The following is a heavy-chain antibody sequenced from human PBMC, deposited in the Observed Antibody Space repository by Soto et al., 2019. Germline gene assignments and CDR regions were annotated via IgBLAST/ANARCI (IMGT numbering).Heavy chain of an antibody. D-gene: IGHD1-26*01. CDR3: ARDPRGGSEIDF. V-gene: IGHV3-21*01. Sequence: EVQLVESGGGLVKPAGSLTLSCSASGFTFSIYSMNWVRQTPGKGLEWVSSISSESSYIYYADSVEGRFTISRDNAENSLYLQMNNLRVEDTAIYYCARDPRGGSEIDFWGKGTLVTVSS. CDR2: ISSESSYI. CDR1: GFTFSIYS. J-gene: IGHJ4*02.